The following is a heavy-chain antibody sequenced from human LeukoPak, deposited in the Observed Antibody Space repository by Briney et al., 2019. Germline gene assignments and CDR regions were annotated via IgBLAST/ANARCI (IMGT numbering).Heavy chain of an antibody. J-gene: IGHJ5*02. V-gene: IGHV3-23*01. CDR3: AKKGPRDGGNLNWFDP. Sequence: PGGSLRLSCAASGFTFSSYAMSWVRQAPGKGLEWVSAISGSGGSTYYADSVKGRFTISRDNSKNTLYLQMNSLRAEDTAVYYCAKKGPRDGGNLNWFDPWGQGTLVTVSS. D-gene: IGHD4-23*01. CDR2: ISGSGGST. CDR1: GFTFSSYA.